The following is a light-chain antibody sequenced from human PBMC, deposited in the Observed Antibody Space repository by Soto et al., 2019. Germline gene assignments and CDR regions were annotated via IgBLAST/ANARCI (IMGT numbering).Light chain of an antibody. CDR2: GVS. CDR3: SSHTISSALQV. Sequence: SARTQPASVSGSPGQSITISCTGTISDFVVYNYVSWYQQHPGKAPKLMIYGVSNRPSGVSNRFSGSKSGNTASLTISGLQADDEADYYCSSHTISSALQVFGTGTKVTVL. J-gene: IGLJ1*01. CDR1: ISDFVVYNY. V-gene: IGLV2-14*01.